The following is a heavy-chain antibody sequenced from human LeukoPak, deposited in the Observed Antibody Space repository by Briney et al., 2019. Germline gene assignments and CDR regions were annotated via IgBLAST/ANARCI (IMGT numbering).Heavy chain of an antibody. Sequence: PSETLSLTCTVSGGSINSYNWNWIRQPPGKGLEWIGYISYNGSPDYNPSFKSRVTMSVDTSQGQFSLRLSSVTAADTAVYYCARFRGTSSWHQEVFDYWGQGAPVTVSS. V-gene: IGHV4-59*08. CDR2: ISYNGSP. CDR1: GGSINSYN. CDR3: ARFRGTSSWHQEVFDY. D-gene: IGHD2-15*01. J-gene: IGHJ4*02.